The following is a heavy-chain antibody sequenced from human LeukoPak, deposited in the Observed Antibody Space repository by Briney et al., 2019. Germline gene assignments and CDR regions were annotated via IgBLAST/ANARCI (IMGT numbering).Heavy chain of an antibody. CDR2: IYYSGST. CDR1: GGSISSYY. V-gene: IGHV4-59*12. J-gene: IGHJ4*02. CDR3: ARFITMVRGVIIYGDY. Sequence: SETLSLTCTVSGGSISSYYWSWIRQPPGKGLEWIGYIYYSGSTNYNPSLKSRVTISVDTSKNQFSLKLSSVTAADTAVYYCARFITMVRGVIIYGDYWGQGTLVTVSS. D-gene: IGHD3-10*01.